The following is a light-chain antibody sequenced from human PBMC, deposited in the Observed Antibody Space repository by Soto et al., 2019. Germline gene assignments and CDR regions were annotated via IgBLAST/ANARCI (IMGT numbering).Light chain of an antibody. J-gene: IGKJ2*01. CDR1: QGIASW. V-gene: IGKV1-12*01. Sequence: DLQMTQSPSSVSASVGDRVTITCRASQGIASWLAWYQQKPGNAPSLLIYSASGLQDGVPSRFSGSGSGTDFTLTISSLQPEDFATYYCQQAHSFPYTFGQGTKLEIK. CDR3: QQAHSFPYT. CDR2: SAS.